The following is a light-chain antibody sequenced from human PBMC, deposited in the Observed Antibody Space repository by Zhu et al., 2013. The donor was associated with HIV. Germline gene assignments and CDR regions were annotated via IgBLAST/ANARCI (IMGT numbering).Light chain of an antibody. CDR3: QQYNNWLQYS. V-gene: IGKV1-8*01. J-gene: IGKJ2*03. CDR2: GAS. CDR1: QPISTF. Sequence: AIRMTQSPSSLSASTGDRVTITCRASQPISTFLAWYQQTPGTAPKLLIYGASNFQSGVPSRFSGSGSGTDFTLTISCLQSEDFAVYYCQQYNNWLQYSFGQGTKLEIK.